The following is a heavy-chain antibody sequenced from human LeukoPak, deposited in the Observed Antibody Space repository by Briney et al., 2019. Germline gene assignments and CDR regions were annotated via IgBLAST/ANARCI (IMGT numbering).Heavy chain of an antibody. Sequence: GGSLRLSCAASGFTFSSYAMHWVRQAPGKGLEYVSAISSNGGSTYYANSVKGRFTISRDNSKNTLYLQMGSLRAEDMAVYYCAKDIGSYYGYWGQGILVTVSS. CDR1: GFTFSSYA. J-gene: IGHJ4*02. V-gene: IGHV3-64*01. CDR3: AKDIGSYYGY. CDR2: ISSNGGST. D-gene: IGHD3-10*01.